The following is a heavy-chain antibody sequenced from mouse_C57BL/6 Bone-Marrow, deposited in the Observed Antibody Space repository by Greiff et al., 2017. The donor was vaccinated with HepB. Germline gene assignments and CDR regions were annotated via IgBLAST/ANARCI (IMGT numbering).Heavy chain of an antibody. D-gene: IGHD1-1*01. CDR1: GYTFTSYW. V-gene: IGHV1-72*01. J-gene: IGHJ1*03. Sequence: QVQLQQSGAELVKPGASVKLSCKASGYTFTSYWMHWVKQRPGRGLEWIGRIDPNSGGTKYNEKFKSKATLTVDKHSSTAYMQLSSMKSEDSAVYDCARVDYYGSSPGWYFDVWGTGTTVTVSS. CDR2: IDPNSGGT. CDR3: ARVDYYGSSPGWYFDV.